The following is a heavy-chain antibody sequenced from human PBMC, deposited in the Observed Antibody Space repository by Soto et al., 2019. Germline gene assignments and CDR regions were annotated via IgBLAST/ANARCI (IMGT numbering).Heavy chain of an antibody. CDR2: ISGSGYTT. Sequence: EVQLLESGGGLVQPGGSLRLSCAASGLTFSGSGMSWVRQAPGTGLEWVSAISGSGYTTYYADSVKGWFTISRDDSKNILFLQMNSLRAEDTAVYYCVTRSRGLQSSPPRLDSWGQGTLVTVSS. V-gene: IGHV3-23*01. D-gene: IGHD4-4*01. CDR3: VTRSRGLQSSPPRLDS. CDR1: GLTFSGSG. J-gene: IGHJ4*02.